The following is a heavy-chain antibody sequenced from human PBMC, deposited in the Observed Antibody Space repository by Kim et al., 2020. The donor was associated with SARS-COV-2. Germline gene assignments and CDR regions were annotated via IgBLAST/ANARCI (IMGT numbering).Heavy chain of an antibody. CDR3: ASQSGYDYVWGSYRPEAFGI. Sequence: GGSLRLSCAASGFTFSSYWMSWVRQAPGKGLEWVANIKQDGSEKYYVDSVKGRFTISRDNAKNSLYLQMNSLRAEDTAVYYCASQSGYDYVWGSYRPEAFGIWGQGTMVTVSS. CDR1: GFTFSSYW. J-gene: IGHJ3*02. CDR2: IKQDGSEK. D-gene: IGHD3-16*02. V-gene: IGHV3-7*01.